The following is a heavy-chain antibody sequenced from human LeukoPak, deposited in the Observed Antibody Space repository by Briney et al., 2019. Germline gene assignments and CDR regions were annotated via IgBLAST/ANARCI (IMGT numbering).Heavy chain of an antibody. CDR1: GDSISSTSYY. CDR3: ARPSGSYRAEYFQH. Sequence: PSETLSLTCTVSGDSISSTSYYWGWIRQPPGKGLEWIGTIYYSGRTYYNPSLKSRVTIFVDTAKNRVSLKLSSVTAADTAVYYCARPSGSYRAEYFQHWGQGALVTVSS. V-gene: IGHV4-39*01. J-gene: IGHJ1*01. D-gene: IGHD1-26*01. CDR2: IYYSGRT.